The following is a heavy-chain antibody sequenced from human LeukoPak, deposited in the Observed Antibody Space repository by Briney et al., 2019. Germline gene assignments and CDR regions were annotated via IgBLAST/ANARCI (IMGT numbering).Heavy chain of an antibody. J-gene: IGHJ4*02. CDR3: ANFFGNNFGF. D-gene: IGHD5-24*01. V-gene: IGHV3-72*01. CDR1: GLTFSDHY. Sequence: GGSLRFSCAASGLTFSDHYMDWVRQAPGKGLEWVGRSRDRANSYTTEYATSVEGRFTISRDDSKNSLYLQMNSLKTEDTAVYYCANFFGNNFGFWGQGTLVTVSS. CDR2: SRDRANSYTT.